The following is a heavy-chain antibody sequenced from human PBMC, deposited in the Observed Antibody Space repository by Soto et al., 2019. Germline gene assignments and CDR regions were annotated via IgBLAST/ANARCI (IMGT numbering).Heavy chain of an antibody. Sequence: QVQLQESSAGLVKPSGTLSLTCAVSGGSISTSNWWSWVRQPPGKGLEWIGEVYRTGSTNYNPSLESRVTVSIDKSKNQFSLKLTSVTAADTAVYYCARARATIAAAAIFDCWGQGTLVTVSS. D-gene: IGHD6-13*01. CDR3: ARARATIAAAAIFDC. J-gene: IGHJ4*02. CDR1: GGSISTSNW. CDR2: VYRTGST. V-gene: IGHV4-4*02.